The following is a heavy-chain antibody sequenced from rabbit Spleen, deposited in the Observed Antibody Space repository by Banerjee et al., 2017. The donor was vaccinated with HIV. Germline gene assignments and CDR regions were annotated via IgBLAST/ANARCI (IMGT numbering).Heavy chain of an antibody. CDR3: ARDLVAIIGWNFNL. Sequence: QEQLVESGGDLVQPEGSLTLTCTASGFTLSSYWMSWVRQAPGKGLEWIGCIYNGDGSTYYANWVNGRFTISKTSSTTVTLQMTSLTAADTATYFCARDLVAIIGWNFNLWGPGTLVTVS. J-gene: IGHJ4*01. CDR2: IYNGDGST. V-gene: IGHV1S45*01. CDR1: GFTLSSYW. D-gene: IGHD1-1*01.